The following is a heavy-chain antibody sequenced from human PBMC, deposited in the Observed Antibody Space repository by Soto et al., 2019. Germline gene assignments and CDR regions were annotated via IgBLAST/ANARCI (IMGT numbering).Heavy chain of an antibody. Sequence: EVQLLESGGGLVQPGGSLRLSCAASGFTFSNYAMSWVRQAPGKGLEWVSAISGSGGSTYYADSVKGRFTISRDNSKNTLDVQMNSPRAEDTAVYYCAEGRHPYSTKYHFDYWGQGTLVTVSP. D-gene: IGHD6-13*01. CDR3: AEGRHPYSTKYHFDY. CDR1: GFTFSNYA. J-gene: IGHJ4*02. CDR2: ISGSGGST. V-gene: IGHV3-23*01.